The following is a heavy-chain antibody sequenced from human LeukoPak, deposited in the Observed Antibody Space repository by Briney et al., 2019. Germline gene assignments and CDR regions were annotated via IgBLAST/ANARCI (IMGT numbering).Heavy chain of an antibody. D-gene: IGHD7-27*01. V-gene: IGHV4-4*07. CDR2: IYNSGST. J-gene: IGHJ3*02. CDR1: GGSISNYY. Sequence: SETLSLTCTVSGGSISNYYWSWIRQPAGKGLEWIGRIYNSGSTNYNPSLKSRVTMSVDTSKNQFSLKLSSVTAADTAVFYCAGELGKDAFDIWGQGTRVSVSS. CDR3: AGELGKDAFDI.